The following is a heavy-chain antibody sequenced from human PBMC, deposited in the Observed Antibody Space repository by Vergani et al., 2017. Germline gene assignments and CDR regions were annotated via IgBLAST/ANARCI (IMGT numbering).Heavy chain of an antibody. Sequence: EVQLVQSGAEVKKPGESLRISCKGSGYSFTTYWISWVRQMPGKGLEWMGRIDPSDSYSSYSPSFQGHVTISADKSIRTAYLQWSSLKASDTAMYYCVRHWRYCSSANCRHYFDCWGQGTLVTVSS. V-gene: IGHV5-10-1*03. CDR1: GYSFTTYW. D-gene: IGHD2-2*01. CDR2: IDPSDSYS. CDR3: VRHWRYCSSANCRHYFDC. J-gene: IGHJ4*02.